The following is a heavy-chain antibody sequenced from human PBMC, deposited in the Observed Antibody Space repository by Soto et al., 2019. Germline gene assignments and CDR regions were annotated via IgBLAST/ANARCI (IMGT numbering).Heavy chain of an antibody. Sequence: ASVKVFCKASGYTVTSYDINWVRQATGQGLEWMGWMNPNSGNTGYAQKFQGRVTMTRNTSITTAYMELSSLKSEDTAIYYCARGWRISGTYVFDYWGQGSLVTVSS. V-gene: IGHV1-8*01. CDR1: GYTVTSYD. CDR2: MNPNSGNT. D-gene: IGHD1-7*01. J-gene: IGHJ4*02. CDR3: ARGWRISGTYVFDY.